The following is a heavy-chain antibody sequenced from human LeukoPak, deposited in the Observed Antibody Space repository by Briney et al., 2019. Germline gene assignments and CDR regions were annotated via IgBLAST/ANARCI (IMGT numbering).Heavy chain of an antibody. CDR2: IYYSAST. J-gene: IGHJ4*02. D-gene: IGHD3-3*01. CDR3: ARCGYYDFWSGYNPATFDY. V-gene: IGHV4-39*01. Sequence: SETLSLTCTVSGGSISSSSYYWGWIRQPPGKGLEWIGSIYYSASTYYTPSLKSRVTISGDTSKNQFSLKLSSVTAADTAVYYCARCGYYDFWSGYNPATFDYWGQGTLVTVSS. CDR1: GGSISSSSYY.